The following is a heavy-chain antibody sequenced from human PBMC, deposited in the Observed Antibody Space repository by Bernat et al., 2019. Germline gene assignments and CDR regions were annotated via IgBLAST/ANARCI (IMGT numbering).Heavy chain of an antibody. Sequence: QLQLQESGPGLVKPSETLSLTCTVSGGSISSSSYYWGWIRQPPGKGLEWIGSIYYSGSTYYNPSLKSRVTISVDTSKNQFSLKLSSVTAADTAVYYCVRQGYYDFPQGDPWGQGTLVTVSS. CDR1: GGSISSSSYY. CDR2: IYYSGST. V-gene: IGHV4-39*01. CDR3: VRQGYYDFPQGDP. J-gene: IGHJ5*02. D-gene: IGHD3-3*01.